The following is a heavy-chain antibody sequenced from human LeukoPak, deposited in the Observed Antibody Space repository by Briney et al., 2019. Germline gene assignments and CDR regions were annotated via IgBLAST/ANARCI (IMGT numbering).Heavy chain of an antibody. CDR2: TYPGHSDT. Sequence: GESLKISCKASGYSFTTYWIGWVRQMPGKGLEWMGITYPGHSDTKYSPSFQGQVTISADESISTAYLQWSSLKASDTAMYYCARRSGGSYVVDYWGQGTLVTVSS. CDR3: ARRSGGSYVVDY. J-gene: IGHJ4*02. V-gene: IGHV5-51*01. D-gene: IGHD1-26*01. CDR1: GYSFTTYW.